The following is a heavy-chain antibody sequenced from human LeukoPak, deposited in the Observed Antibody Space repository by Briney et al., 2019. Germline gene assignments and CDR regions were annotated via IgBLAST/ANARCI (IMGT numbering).Heavy chain of an antibody. J-gene: IGHJ5*02. V-gene: IGHV4-34*01. Sequence: SETLSLTCAVYGGSFSGYYWSWIRQPPGKGLEWIGEINHSGSTNYNPSLKSRVTISVDTSKNQFSLKLSSVTAADTAVYYCARHESCSSSSCSFFGPTTWGQGTLVTVSS. CDR3: ARHESCSSSSCSFFGPTT. CDR2: INHSGST. CDR1: GGSFSGYY. D-gene: IGHD2-15*01.